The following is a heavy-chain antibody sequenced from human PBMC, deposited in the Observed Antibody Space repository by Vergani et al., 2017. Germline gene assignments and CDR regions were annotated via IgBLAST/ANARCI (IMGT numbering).Heavy chain of an antibody. J-gene: IGHJ6*02. CDR1: GGTFSSYT. CDR2: IIPILGIA. V-gene: IGHV1-69*08. D-gene: IGHD7-27*01. CDR3: ARDRKELRTHDQEYYYYGMDV. Sequence: QVQLVQSGAEVKKPGSSVKVSCKASGGTFSSYTISWVRQAPGQGLEWMGRIIPILGIANYAQKFQGRVTITADKSTSTAYMELSSLRSEDTAVYYCARDRKELRTHDQEYYYYGMDVWGQGTAVTVSS.